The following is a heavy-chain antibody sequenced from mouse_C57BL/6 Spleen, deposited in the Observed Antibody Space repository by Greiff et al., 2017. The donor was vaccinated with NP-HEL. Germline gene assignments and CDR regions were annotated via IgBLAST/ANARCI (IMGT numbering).Heavy chain of an antibody. Sequence: QVQLQQPGAELVRPGSSVKLSCRASGYTFTSYWMHWVKQRPIQGLEWIGNIDPSDSETHYNQKFKDKATLTVDKSSSTAYMQLSSLTSEDSAVYDCARGDGSSPKYFDVWGTGTTVTVSS. J-gene: IGHJ1*03. V-gene: IGHV1-52*01. D-gene: IGHD1-1*01. CDR2: IDPSDSET. CDR3: ARGDGSSPKYFDV. CDR1: GYTFTSYW.